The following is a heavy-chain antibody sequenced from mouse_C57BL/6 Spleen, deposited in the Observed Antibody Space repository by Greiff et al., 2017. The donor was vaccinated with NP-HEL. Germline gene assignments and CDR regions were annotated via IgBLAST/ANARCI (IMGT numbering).Heavy chain of an antibody. CDR3: ATTEGYGNPGYAMDY. CDR1: GYAFSSSW. CDR2: IYPGDGDT. D-gene: IGHD2-1*01. V-gene: IGHV1-82*01. Sequence: VKLVESGPELVKPGASVKISCKASGYAFSSSWMNWVKQRPGKGLEWIGRIYPGDGDTNYNGKFKGKATLTADKSSSTAYMQLSSLTSEDSAVYFCATTEGYGNPGYAMDYWGQGTSVTVSS. J-gene: IGHJ4*01.